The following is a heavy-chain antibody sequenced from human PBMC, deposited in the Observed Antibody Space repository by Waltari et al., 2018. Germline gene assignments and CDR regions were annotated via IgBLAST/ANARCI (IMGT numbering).Heavy chain of an antibody. J-gene: IGHJ5*02. CDR2: INHGNGNT. Sequence: QVQLVQSGAEVKKPGASVKVSCTASGYTFTSYAIHWVRQAPGQRLEWMGWINHGNGNTRYSHDLQVGVTITRDTSAITVYMELSSLRSEDMAVYYCARGSGSYLGFNWFDPWGQGTLVTVSS. CDR1: GYTFTSYA. CDR3: ARGSGSYLGFNWFDP. V-gene: IGHV1-3*03. D-gene: IGHD1-26*01.